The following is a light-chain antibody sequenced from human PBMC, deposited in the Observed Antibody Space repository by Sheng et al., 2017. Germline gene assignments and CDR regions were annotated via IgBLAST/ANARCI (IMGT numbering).Light chain of an antibody. Sequence: DIQMTQSPSTLSTSVGDRVTITCRASQSINSWLAWYQQKPGKAPKLLIYKASTLEGGVPSRFSGSGSGTEFTLTISSLQPDDFATYYCQQYNSYSVTFGGGTKVEIK. CDR2: KAS. V-gene: IGKV1-5*03. J-gene: IGKJ4*01. CDR3: QQYNSYSVT. CDR1: QSINSW.